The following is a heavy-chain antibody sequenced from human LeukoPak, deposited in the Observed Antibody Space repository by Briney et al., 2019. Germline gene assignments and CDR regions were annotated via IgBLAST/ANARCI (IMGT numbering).Heavy chain of an antibody. CDR1: GFTFSSYA. CDR3: ARAHPVIAAAGTFDY. V-gene: IGHV3-30-3*01. J-gene: IGHJ4*02. CDR2: ISYDGSNK. Sequence: PGRSLRLSCAASGFTFSSYAMHWVRQAPGKGLEWVAVISYDGSNKYYADSVKGRFTISRDNAKNSLYLQMDSLRAEDTAVYYCARAHPVIAAAGTFDYWGQGTLVTVSS. D-gene: IGHD6-13*01.